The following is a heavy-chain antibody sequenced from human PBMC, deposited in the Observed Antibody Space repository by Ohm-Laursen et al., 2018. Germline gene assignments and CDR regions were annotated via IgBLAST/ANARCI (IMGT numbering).Heavy chain of an antibody. Sequence: GTLSLTCAVNGESSSGYFWNWIRQPPGKGLEWIGEINQSGSTKYNPSLKRRVTLSADSSNSQFSLKLSSVTAADTALYYCARGLWWFDPWGQGTLVTVSS. CDR3: ARGLWWFDP. V-gene: IGHV4-34*01. CDR2: INQSGST. CDR1: GESSSGYF. J-gene: IGHJ5*02.